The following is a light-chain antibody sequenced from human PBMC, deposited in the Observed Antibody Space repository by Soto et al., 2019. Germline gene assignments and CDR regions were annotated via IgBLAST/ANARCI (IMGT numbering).Light chain of an antibody. CDR3: QQYGSSFT. Sequence: EIVLTQSPGTLSLSPGERATLSCRASQSVSSNYLARYQQKPGQAPRLLIYGASSRATGIPDRFSGSGSGTDFTLTISRLEPEDFAVYYCQQYGSSFTFGPGTKVEIK. CDR1: QSVSSNY. V-gene: IGKV3-20*01. CDR2: GAS. J-gene: IGKJ3*01.